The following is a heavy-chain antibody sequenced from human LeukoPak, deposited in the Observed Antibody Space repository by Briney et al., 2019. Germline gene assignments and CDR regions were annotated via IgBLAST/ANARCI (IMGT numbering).Heavy chain of an antibody. Sequence: SLRLSRSTSGVTFSSYGIHWVRHAPGKGLEWGEVISYDGNNKYYADSVKGRFNICRDNSKTTLYQQMNCLRAEDTAVYYCAKDSSDGYNGDFFDYWGQGTLVTVSS. CDR2: ISYDGNNK. CDR1: GVTFSSYG. CDR3: AKDSSDGYNGDFFDY. J-gene: IGHJ4*02. D-gene: IGHD5-24*01. V-gene: IGHV3-30*18.